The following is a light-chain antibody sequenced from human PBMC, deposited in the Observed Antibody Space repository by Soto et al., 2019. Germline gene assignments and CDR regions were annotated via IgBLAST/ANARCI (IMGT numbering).Light chain of an antibody. CDR1: SSDVGTYNH. J-gene: IGLJ2*01. CDR2: EVS. V-gene: IGLV2-14*01. Sequence: QSVLTQPASVSGSPGQSITISCTGTSSDVGTYNHVSWYQQHPGKAPKLMIYEVSNRPSGVSNRFSGSKSGNTASLTISGLQAEDEADYYCSSYTSSTIPVVFGGGTKLTVL. CDR3: SSYTSSTIPVV.